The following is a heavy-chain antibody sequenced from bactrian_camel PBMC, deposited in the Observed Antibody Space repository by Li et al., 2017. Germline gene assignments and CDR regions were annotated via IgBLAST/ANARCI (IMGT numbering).Heavy chain of an antibody. CDR2: MDSDGST. CDR1: GYTHSSSC. D-gene: IGHD3*01. CDR3: AAGPRCLDLRY. J-gene: IGHJ6*01. Sequence: HVQLVESGGGSMHAGGSLTLSCAASGYTHSSSCLGWFRMPPGKEREGVAAMDSDGSTSYADSVKGRFTISRDNAKNMLYLQMNGLTPEDTGMYYCAAGPRCLDLRYWGQGTQVTVS. V-gene: IGHV3S53*01.